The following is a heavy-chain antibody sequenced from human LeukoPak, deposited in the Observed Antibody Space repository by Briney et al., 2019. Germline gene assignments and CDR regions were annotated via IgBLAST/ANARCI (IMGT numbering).Heavy chain of an antibody. V-gene: IGHV4-34*01. J-gene: IGHJ4*02. Sequence: SETLSLTCAVYGGSFSGYYWSWIRQPPGKGLEWIGEINHSGSTNYNPSLKSRVTISVDTSKNQFSLKLSSVTAADTAVYYCARGGPYDSSGYYPFDYWGQGTLVTVSS. CDR2: INHSGST. D-gene: IGHD3-22*01. CDR3: ARGGPYDSSGYYPFDY. CDR1: GGSFSGYY.